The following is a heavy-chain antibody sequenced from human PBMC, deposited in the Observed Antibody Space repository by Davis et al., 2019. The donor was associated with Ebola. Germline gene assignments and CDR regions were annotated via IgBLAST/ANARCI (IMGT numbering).Heavy chain of an antibody. V-gene: IGHV3-30-3*01. Sequence: GESLKISCAASGFTFSSYAMHWVRQAPGKGLEWVAVISYDGSNKYYADSVKGRLTISRDNAKNSLYLQMNSLGAEDTAVYFCARGSSGDYVGWNFDLWGRGTLVSVSS. CDR1: GFTFSSYA. CDR2: ISYDGSNK. CDR3: ARGSSGDYVGWNFDL. D-gene: IGHD4-17*01. J-gene: IGHJ2*01.